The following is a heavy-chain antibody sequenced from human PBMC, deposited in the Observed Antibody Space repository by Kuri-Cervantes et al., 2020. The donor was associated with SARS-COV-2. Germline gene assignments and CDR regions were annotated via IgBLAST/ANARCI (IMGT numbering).Heavy chain of an antibody. V-gene: IGHV4-59*08. CDR2: INHSGST. J-gene: IGHJ6*03. CDR3: ARHRGRIAARFYYMDV. D-gene: IGHD6-6*01. Sequence: SETLSLTCTVSGGSISSHYWSWIRQPPGKGLEWIGEINHSGSTNYNPSLKSRVTISVDTSKNQFSLKLSSVTAADTAVYYCARHRGRIAARFYYMDVWGKGTTVTVSS. CDR1: GGSISSHY.